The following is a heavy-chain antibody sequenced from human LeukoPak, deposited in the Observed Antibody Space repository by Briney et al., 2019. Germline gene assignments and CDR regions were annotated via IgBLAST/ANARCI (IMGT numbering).Heavy chain of an antibody. J-gene: IGHJ6*03. D-gene: IGHD1-1*01. CDR3: ARDRGYNNGYYDYHLDV. Sequence: SVXXXCXASGGTFSSYAISWVRQAPGQGLEWMGGIIPIFGTANYAQKFQGRVTITTDESTSTAYMELNSLRPDDTAVYYCARDRGYNNGYYDYHLDVWGQGTTVSVSS. CDR1: GGTFSSYA. CDR2: IIPIFGTA. V-gene: IGHV1-69*05.